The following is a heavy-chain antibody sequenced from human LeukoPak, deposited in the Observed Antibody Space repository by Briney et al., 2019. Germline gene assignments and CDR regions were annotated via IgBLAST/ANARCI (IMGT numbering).Heavy chain of an antibody. CDR3: ARDPQYSYDDTGTFDS. D-gene: IGHD3-22*01. CDR2: INWNGGST. Sequence: GGSLRLSCAASGFTFDDYGMSWVRQAPGKGLEWVSGINWNGGSTGYADSVKGRFTISRDNAKNSLYLQMNSLRAEDTAVYYCARDPQYSYDDTGTFDSWGQGTLVTVSS. V-gene: IGHV3-20*04. CDR1: GFTFDDYG. J-gene: IGHJ4*02.